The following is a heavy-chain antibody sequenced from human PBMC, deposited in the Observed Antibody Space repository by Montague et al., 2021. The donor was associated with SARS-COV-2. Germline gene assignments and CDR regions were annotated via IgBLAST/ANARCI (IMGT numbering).Heavy chain of an antibody. CDR2: ISVGSGPI. Sequence: SLRLSCAASGFTFSSYEMNWVRQVPGKGLEWVSFISVGSGPIFYADSVKGRFTVSRDDAKSSLYLQMDSLRAEDTAFYYCARDRGGYEPIFFDFWGQGALVTASS. V-gene: IGHV3-48*03. CDR1: GFTFSSYE. J-gene: IGHJ4*02. CDR3: ARDRGGYEPIFFDF. D-gene: IGHD5-12*01.